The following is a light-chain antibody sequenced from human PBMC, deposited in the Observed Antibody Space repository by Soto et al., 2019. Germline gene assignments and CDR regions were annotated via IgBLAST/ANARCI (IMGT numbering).Light chain of an antibody. CDR2: TAS. V-gene: IGKV1-39*01. CDR3: QQSYSTPFT. Sequence: DLQMTQSPPSLSASVGDRVSITCRASQTINSYVNWYQHKPGQALKLLMYTASTLHTGVPSRFSGSGSGTHFTLTISSLQPEDFATYFCQQSYSTPFTFGPGTRLDVK. CDR1: QTINSY. J-gene: IGKJ3*01.